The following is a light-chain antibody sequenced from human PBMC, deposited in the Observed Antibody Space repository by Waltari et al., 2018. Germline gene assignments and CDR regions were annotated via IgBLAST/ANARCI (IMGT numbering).Light chain of an antibody. CDR2: AAS. CDR1: QGISNY. Sequence: TQSPSSLSASVGDRVTITCRASQGISNYLAWYQQKPGKVPNLLIYAASTLQSWVPSRFSGSGSGTDFTLTISSLQPEDVATYYCQSYNSALMYTFGQVTKLDIK. V-gene: IGKV1-27*01. J-gene: IGKJ2*01. CDR3: QSYNSALMYT.